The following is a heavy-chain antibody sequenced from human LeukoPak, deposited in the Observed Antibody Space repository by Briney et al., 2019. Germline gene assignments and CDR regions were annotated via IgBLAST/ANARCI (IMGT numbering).Heavy chain of an antibody. CDR3: ARMIMEATIPGEGDFDY. CDR2: INPNSGGT. J-gene: IGHJ4*02. Sequence: GASVKVSCKASGYTFTGYYMHWVRQAPGQGLEWMGWINPNSGGTNYAQKFQGRVTMTRDTSISTAYMELSRLRSDDTAVYYCARMIMEATIPGEGDFDYWGQGTLVTVSS. CDR1: GYTFTGYY. V-gene: IGHV1-2*02. D-gene: IGHD5-12*01.